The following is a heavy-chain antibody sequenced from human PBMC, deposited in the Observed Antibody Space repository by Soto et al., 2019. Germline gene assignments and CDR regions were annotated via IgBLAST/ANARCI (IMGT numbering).Heavy chain of an antibody. V-gene: IGHV4-4*07. J-gene: IGHJ4*02. CDR1: GGSIITYY. CDR3: ARDSGRGWVDY. Sequence: SETLSLTCTVYGGSIITYYSSWIRQPAGKGLEWIGRIYTSGSTNYNPSLKSRVTMSVDTSKNQFSLKLSSVTAADTAVYYCARDSGRGWVDYWGQGTLVTVSS. CDR2: IYTSGST. D-gene: IGHD6-19*01.